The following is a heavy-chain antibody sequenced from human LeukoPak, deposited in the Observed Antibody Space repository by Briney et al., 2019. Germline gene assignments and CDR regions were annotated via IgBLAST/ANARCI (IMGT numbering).Heavy chain of an antibody. Sequence: ASVKVSCKASGYTFTGYYMHWVRQAPGQGLEWMGWINPNSGGTNYAQKFQGRVTMTRDTSNSTAYMELSRLRSDDTAVYYCARGEYSGYPGGDAFDIWGQGTMVTVSS. J-gene: IGHJ3*02. D-gene: IGHD5-12*01. CDR2: INPNSGGT. CDR3: ARGEYSGYPGGDAFDI. CDR1: GYTFTGYY. V-gene: IGHV1-2*02.